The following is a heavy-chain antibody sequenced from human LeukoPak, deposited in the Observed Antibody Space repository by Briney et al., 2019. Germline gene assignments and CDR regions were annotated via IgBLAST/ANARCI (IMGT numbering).Heavy chain of an antibody. CDR3: ARDRYYAVDY. CDR1: GFNFSTCE. J-gene: IGHJ4*02. CDR2: ISAIDNTI. V-gene: IGHV3-48*03. Sequence: PGGSLRLSCAASGFNFSTCEMNWVRQAPGKGLEWISYISAIDNTIYYADSVMGRFTVSSDNAKNTLYLQMNSLRAEDTAVYYCARDRYYAVDYWGQGTLVTVSS. D-gene: IGHD3-10*01.